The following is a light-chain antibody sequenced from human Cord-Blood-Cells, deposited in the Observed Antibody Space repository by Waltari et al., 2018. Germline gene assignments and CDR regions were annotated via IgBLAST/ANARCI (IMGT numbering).Light chain of an antibody. Sequence: DFQMTQSISPLSASVGDRVTVTCRASQSISSYLNWYQQKPGKAPKILIYAASSLQSGVPSRFSGSGSGTDFTLTISSLQPEDFATYYCQQSYSTPLTFGGGTKVEIK. V-gene: IGKV1-39*01. J-gene: IGKJ4*01. CDR2: AAS. CDR1: QSISSY. CDR3: QQSYSTPLT.